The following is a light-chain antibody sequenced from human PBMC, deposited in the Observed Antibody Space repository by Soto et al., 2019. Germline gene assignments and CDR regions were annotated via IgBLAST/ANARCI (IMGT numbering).Light chain of an antibody. CDR2: GAS. CDR3: QQYGSSPFT. CDR1: QSVSSNY. Sequence: EIVLTQSPGTLSLSPGERATLSCRASQSVSSNYLTWYQQKPGQALRLLIYGASSRATGIPDRFSGSGSGAAFALTISRLEPEDFAVYYCQQYGSSPFTFGPVTKVDIK. J-gene: IGKJ3*01. V-gene: IGKV3-20*01.